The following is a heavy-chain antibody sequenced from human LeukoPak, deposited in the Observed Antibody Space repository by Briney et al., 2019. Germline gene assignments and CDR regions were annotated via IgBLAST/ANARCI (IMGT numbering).Heavy chain of an antibody. CDR2: ISDRGART. CDR3: AKSNDGSSTGGDY. CDR1: GFTYSNYA. V-gene: IGHV3-23*01. D-gene: IGHD1-26*01. Sequence: GGSLRLSCAASGFTYSNYAMSWVRQAPGKGLEWGSAISDRGARTYYADSVKGRFTISRDNSKNTLFLQMDSLRAEDTAVYFCAKSNDGSSTGGDYWGQGTLVTVSS. J-gene: IGHJ4*02.